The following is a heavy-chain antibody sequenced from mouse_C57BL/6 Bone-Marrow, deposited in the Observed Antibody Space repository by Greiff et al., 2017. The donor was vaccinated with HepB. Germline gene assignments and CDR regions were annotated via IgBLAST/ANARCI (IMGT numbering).Heavy chain of an antibody. Sequence: QVQLQQPGAELVKPGASVKLSCKASGYTFTSYWMHWVKQRPGRGLEWIGRIDPNSGGTKYNEKFKSKATLTVDKPSSTAYMQLSSLTSEDSAVYYCALITTVVAPNWESWYFDVWGTGTTVTVSS. CDR1: GYTFTSYW. J-gene: IGHJ1*03. CDR3: ALITTVVAPNWESWYFDV. V-gene: IGHV1-72*01. D-gene: IGHD1-1*01. CDR2: IDPNSGGT.